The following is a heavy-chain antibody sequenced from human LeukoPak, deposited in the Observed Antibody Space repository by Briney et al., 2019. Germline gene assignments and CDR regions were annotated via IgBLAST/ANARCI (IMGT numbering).Heavy chain of an antibody. J-gene: IGHJ6*03. CDR1: GGSFSGYY. CDR2: INHSGST. V-gene: IGHV4-34*01. Sequence: SETLSLTCAVYGGSFSGYYWSWIRQPPGKGLEWIGEINHSGSTNYNPSLKSRVTISVDTSKNQFSLKLSSVTAADTAVYYCARGPRSSYYDILTGFPYYMDVWGKGTTVTVSS. CDR3: ARGPRSSYYDILTGFPYYMDV. D-gene: IGHD3-9*01.